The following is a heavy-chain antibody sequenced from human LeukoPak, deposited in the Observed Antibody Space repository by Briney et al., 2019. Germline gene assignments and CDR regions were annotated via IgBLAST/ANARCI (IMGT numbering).Heavy chain of an antibody. Sequence: ASVKVSCKASGYTFTSYYMHWVRQAPGQGLEWMGIINPSGGSTSYAQKFQGRVTITRDTSASTAYMELSSLRSEDTAVYYCARGSIAAAGTGHFQHWGQGTLVTVSS. CDR3: ARGSIAAAGTGHFQH. V-gene: IGHV1-46*01. CDR1: GYTFTSYY. J-gene: IGHJ1*01. D-gene: IGHD6-13*01. CDR2: INPSGGST.